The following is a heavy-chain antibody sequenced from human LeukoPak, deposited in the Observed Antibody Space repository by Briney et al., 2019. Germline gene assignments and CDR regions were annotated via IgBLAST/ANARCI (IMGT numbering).Heavy chain of an antibody. J-gene: IGHJ4*02. CDR1: GYTFTSYD. CDR3: ARDIAVVTTDNGY. CDR2: MNPNSGNT. V-gene: IGHV1-8*01. D-gene: IGHD2-21*02. Sequence: ASVKVSCKASGYTFTSYDINWVRQATGQGLEWMGWMNPNSGNTGYAQKFQGRVTMTRDTSTSTVYMELSSLRSEDTAVYYCARDIAVVTTDNGYWGQGTLVTVSS.